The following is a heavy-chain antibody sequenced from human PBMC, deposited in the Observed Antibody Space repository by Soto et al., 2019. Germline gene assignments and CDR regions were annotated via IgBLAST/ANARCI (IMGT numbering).Heavy chain of an antibody. CDR2: INHSGST. D-gene: IGHD2-8*01. V-gene: IGHV4-34*01. J-gene: IGHJ6*02. Sequence: SETLSLTCAVYGGSFSGYYWSWIRQPPGKGLERIGEINHSGSTNYNPSLKSRVTISVDTSKNQFSLKLGSVTAADTAVYYCARGKHCTNGVCYTPYYYYYGMDVWGQGTTVTVSS. CDR1: GGSFSGYY. CDR3: ARGKHCTNGVCYTPYYYYYGMDV.